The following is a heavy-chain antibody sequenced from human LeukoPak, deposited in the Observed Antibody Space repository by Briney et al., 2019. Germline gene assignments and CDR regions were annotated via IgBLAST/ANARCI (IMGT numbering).Heavy chain of an antibody. Sequence: GESLKISCKGSGYSFTSYWSGWVGRMPGKGLEWMGIIFPGDSDNRYSPSFQGQVTISADKSISTAYLQWSSLKASDTAMYYCARPRTIDYGMDVWGKGTTVTVSS. V-gene: IGHV5-51*01. J-gene: IGHJ6*04. CDR2: IFPGDSDN. CDR3: ARPRTIDYGMDV. CDR1: GYSFTSYW. D-gene: IGHD3-9*01.